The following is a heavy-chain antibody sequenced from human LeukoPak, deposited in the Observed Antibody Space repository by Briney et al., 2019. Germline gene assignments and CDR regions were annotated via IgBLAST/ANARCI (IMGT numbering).Heavy chain of an antibody. V-gene: IGHV1-69*05. CDR1: GCTLSSYA. CDR3: ARVHDDFWSGHLTKYWFDP. Sequence: ASVKVSCKASGCTLSSYAISWVRQAPGQGLEWMGGIIPIFGTASYAQKFHGRVTITTDESTSTAYMELSSLRSEDTAVYYCARVHDDFWSGHLTKYWFDPWGQGTLVTVSS. J-gene: IGHJ5*02. D-gene: IGHD3-3*01. CDR2: IIPIFGTA.